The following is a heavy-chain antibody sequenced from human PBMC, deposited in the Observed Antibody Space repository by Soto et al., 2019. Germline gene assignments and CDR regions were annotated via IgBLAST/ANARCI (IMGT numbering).Heavy chain of an antibody. J-gene: IGHJ4*02. D-gene: IGHD1-26*01. V-gene: IGHV4-59*01. Sequence: PSETLSLTCTVSGGSITNYYWSWIRQTPGKGLEWVGSAHYSGSTHYNPSLKSRVTTSVDTSKNQISLNLTSVTAADTAVYYCARRGLGARFDYWGQGTLVTVSS. CDR3: ARRGLGARFDY. CDR2: AHYSGST. CDR1: GGSITNYY.